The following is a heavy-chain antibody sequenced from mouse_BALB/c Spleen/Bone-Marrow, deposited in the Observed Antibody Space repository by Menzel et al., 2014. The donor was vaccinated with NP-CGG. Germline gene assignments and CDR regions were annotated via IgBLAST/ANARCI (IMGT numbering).Heavy chain of an antibody. CDR2: IWSDGST. CDR1: GFSLTSHG. Sequence: VQLQQSGPDLVAPSQSLSLTCTVSGFSLTSHGLHWVRQPPGKGLEWLGVIWSDGSTTYNSALKSRLSISKDNSKRQVLLKMNSLQTDDTAMYYCARSGTDYAMDYWGQGTSVTVSS. V-gene: IGHV2-6-2*01. J-gene: IGHJ4*01. D-gene: IGHD4-1*01. CDR3: ARSGTDYAMDY.